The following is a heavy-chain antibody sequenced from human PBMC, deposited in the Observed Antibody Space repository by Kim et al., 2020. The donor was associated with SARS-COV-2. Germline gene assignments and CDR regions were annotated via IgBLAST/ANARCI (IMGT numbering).Heavy chain of an antibody. V-gene: IGHV1-46*01. Sequence: TTYAQKFQGRVTLTRDTSTNTVDMELSSLRSEDTAIYYCAREVGATDYWGQGTLVTVSS. D-gene: IGHD1-26*01. J-gene: IGHJ4*02. CDR3: AREVGATDY. CDR2: T.